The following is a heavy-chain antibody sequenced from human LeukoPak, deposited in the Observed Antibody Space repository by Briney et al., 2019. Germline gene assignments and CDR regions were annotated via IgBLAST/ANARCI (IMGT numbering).Heavy chain of an antibody. D-gene: IGHD3-3*02. V-gene: IGHV3-30-3*01. J-gene: IGHJ4*02. Sequence: GRSLRLSCAASGFTFSSYAMHWVRQAPGKGLEWVAVISYDGSNKYYADSVKGRFTISRDNSKNTLYLQMNSLRAEDTAVYYCARDSILWGQGTLVTVSS. CDR1: GFTFSSYA. CDR3: ARDSIL. CDR2: ISYDGSNK.